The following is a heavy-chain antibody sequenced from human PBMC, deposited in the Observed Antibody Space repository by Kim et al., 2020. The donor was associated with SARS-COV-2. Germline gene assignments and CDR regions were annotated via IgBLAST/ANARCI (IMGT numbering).Heavy chain of an antibody. Sequence: KGRLIISRDTSKNTLYLPLNSLRAEDTAVYYCARDRVGGDYNYYYYGMDVWGQGTTVTVSS. CDR3: ARDRVGGDYNYYYYGMDV. J-gene: IGHJ6*02. D-gene: IGHD4-17*01. V-gene: IGHV3-30*01.